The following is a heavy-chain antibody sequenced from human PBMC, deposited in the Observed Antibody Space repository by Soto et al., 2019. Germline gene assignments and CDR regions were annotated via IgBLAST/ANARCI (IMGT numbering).Heavy chain of an antibody. Sequence: SETLSLTCTVSGGSISSYYWSWIRQPPGKGLEWIGYIYYSGSTNYNPSLKSRVTISVDTSKNQFSLKLSSVTAAATAVYYCGRDLRSSWYDNDYNWFDPWGQGTLVTVSS. CDR3: GRDLRSSWYDNDYNWFDP. V-gene: IGHV4-59*01. CDR1: GGSISSYY. J-gene: IGHJ5*02. CDR2: IYYSGST. D-gene: IGHD6-13*01.